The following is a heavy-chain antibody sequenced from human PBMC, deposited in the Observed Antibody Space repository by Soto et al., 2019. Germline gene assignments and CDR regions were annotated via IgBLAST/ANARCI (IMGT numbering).Heavy chain of an antibody. D-gene: IGHD1-1*01. CDR2: INTANGNT. J-gene: IGHJ3*01. Sequence: QVQLVQSGAEVKKPGASVKISCQASGFTFSDTLINWVRKGPGQRLEWMGCINTANGNTRYSESFQGRVSISSLSSAFRVYVALSELTSEDTAVYYCAIDIVNVGPSANYAFDVWGQGTLITVYS. CDR3: AIDIVNVGPSANYAFDV. V-gene: IGHV1-3*04. CDR1: GFTFSDTL.